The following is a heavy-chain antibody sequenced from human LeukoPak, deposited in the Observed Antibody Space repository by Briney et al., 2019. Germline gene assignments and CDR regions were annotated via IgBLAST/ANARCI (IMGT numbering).Heavy chain of an antibody. J-gene: IGHJ6*02. CDR2: IWYDGSNK. CDR3: ARNNGMDV. V-gene: IGHV3-33*08. Sequence: PGGSLRLSCAASGFTFSSYSMNWVRQAPGKGLEWVAVIWYDGSNKYYADSVKGRFTISRDNSKNTLYLQMNSLRAEDTALYHCARNNGMDVWGQGTTVIVSS. CDR1: GFTFSSYS.